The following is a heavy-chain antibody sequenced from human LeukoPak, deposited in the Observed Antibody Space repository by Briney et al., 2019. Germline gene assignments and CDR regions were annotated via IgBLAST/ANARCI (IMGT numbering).Heavy chain of an antibody. CDR2: IYESGST. V-gene: IGHV4-38-2*02. CDR1: GYSISSGHY. D-gene: IGHD1-26*01. J-gene: IGHJ4*02. CDR3: AREGGGTYSFDY. Sequence: SETLSLTCAVSGYSISSGHYWGWIWQPPGKGLEWIGIIYESGSTYYNPSLKTRVTISVDTSTNQFSLKLSSVTATDTAVYYCAREGGGTYSFDYWGQGTLVAVSS.